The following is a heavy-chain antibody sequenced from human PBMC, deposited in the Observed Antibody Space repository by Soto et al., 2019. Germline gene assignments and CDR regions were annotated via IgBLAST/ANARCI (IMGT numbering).Heavy chain of an antibody. CDR2: ISWNSGSI. D-gene: IGHD3-9*01. Sequence: GGSLRLSCAASGFTFDDYAMHWVRQAPGKGLEWVSGISWNSGSIGYADSVKGRFTISRDNAKNSLYLQMNSLRAEDTALYYCAKDTRYFDWLLGFDYWGQGTLVTVSS. CDR1: GFTFDDYA. V-gene: IGHV3-9*01. CDR3: AKDTRYFDWLLGFDY. J-gene: IGHJ4*02.